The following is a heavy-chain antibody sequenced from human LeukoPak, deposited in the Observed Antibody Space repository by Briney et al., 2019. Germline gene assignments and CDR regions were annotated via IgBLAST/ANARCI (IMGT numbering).Heavy chain of an antibody. CDR3: AKETRVNYDILTGYYIYYYYYYMDV. V-gene: IGHV3-23*01. CDR2: ISGSGGST. Sequence: GGSLRLSCAASGFTFSSYGMSWVRQAPGKGLEWVSAISGSGGSTYYADSVKGRFTISRDNSKNTLYLQMNSLRAEDTAVYYCAKETRVNYDILTGYYIYYYYYYMDVWGKGTTVTISS. J-gene: IGHJ6*03. D-gene: IGHD3-9*01. CDR1: GFTFSSYG.